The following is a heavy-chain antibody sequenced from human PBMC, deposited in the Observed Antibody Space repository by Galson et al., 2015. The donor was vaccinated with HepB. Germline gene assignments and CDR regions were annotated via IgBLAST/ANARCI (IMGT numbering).Heavy chain of an antibody. CDR2: IYPGDSDT. CDR3: ARASTHPSGVYNFGMDV. Sequence: QSGAEVKKPGESLKISCKGSGYTFTSYWIGWVRQMSGKGLEWMGIIYPGDSDTRYSPSFQGQVTISADKSISTAYLQWSSLKASDTAMYYCARASTHPSGVYNFGMDVWGQGTTVTVSS. V-gene: IGHV5-51*01. J-gene: IGHJ6*02. CDR1: GYTFTSYW. D-gene: IGHD2-2*01.